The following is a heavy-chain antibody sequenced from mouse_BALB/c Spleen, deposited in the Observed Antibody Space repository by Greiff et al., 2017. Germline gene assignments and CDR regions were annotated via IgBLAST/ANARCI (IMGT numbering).Heavy chain of an antibody. V-gene: IGHV5-6*01. D-gene: IGHD1-1*02. CDR2: ISSGGSYT. Sequence: EVKLMESGGDLVKPGGSLKLSCAASGFTFSSYGMSWVRQTPDKRLEWVATISSGGSYTYYPDSVKGRFTISRDNAKNTLYLQMSSLRSEDTAMYYCARQNYDYDAMDYWGQGTSVTVSS. CDR1: GFTFSSYG. J-gene: IGHJ4*01. CDR3: ARQNYDYDAMDY.